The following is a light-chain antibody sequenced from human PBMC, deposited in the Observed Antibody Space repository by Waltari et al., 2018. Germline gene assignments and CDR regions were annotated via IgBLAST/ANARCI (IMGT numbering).Light chain of an antibody. CDR1: RSNIGSTG. Sequence: QSVLTQPPSASGTPGQRVTIPCSGSRSNIGSTGVNWYQQVPGTTPNLLIYRNDQRPSGVPDRFSGSKSGTSASLAISGLRPEDEAEYYCASWDDSLNGRWEFGGGTKVTVL. CDR2: RND. CDR3: ASWDDSLNGRWE. J-gene: IGLJ3*02. V-gene: IGLV1-44*01.